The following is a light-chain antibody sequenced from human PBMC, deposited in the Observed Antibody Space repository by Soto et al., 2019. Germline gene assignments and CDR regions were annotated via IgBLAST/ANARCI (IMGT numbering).Light chain of an antibody. V-gene: IGKV3-20*01. CDR2: DAS. J-gene: IGKJ5*01. Sequence: EIVLTQSPGTLSVSSGEGATLSCRASPFVTSGHLAWYQQKPGQAPRLLIYDASTRATGIPDRFSGSGSGTDFSLTISRLEPEDFAVYYCQQYGSSVTFGQGTRLEIK. CDR3: QQYGSSVT. CDR1: PFVTSGH.